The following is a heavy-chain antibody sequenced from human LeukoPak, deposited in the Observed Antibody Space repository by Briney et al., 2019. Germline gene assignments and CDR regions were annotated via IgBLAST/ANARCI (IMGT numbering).Heavy chain of an antibody. D-gene: IGHD1-1*01. CDR3: SRNPEMEYWFDP. CDR2: ISYDGKIK. CDR1: GVRFSAHS. J-gene: IGHJ5*02. Sequence: GGSLRLSCAASGVRFSAHSVRWVRQAPGKGLEWVAFISYDGKIKQYADSVKSRFTISTDNSKNTLFLQMNSLGTGDTAMYYCSRNPEMEYWFDPWGQGTLVTVSS. V-gene: IGHV3-30*04.